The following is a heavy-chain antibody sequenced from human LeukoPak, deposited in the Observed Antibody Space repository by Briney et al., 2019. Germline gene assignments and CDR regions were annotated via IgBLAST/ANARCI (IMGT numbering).Heavy chain of an antibody. J-gene: IGHJ4*02. CDR2: IGISSGNT. CDR1: GFTFRDYR. Sequence: GSLRLSLATSGFTFRDYRMKWVRQAPGKGLEWISYIGISSGNTKYADSVKGRFTISGDNAKSSLYLQMNSLRVEDTAVYYCARDYNYAFDNWGQGTLVTVSS. V-gene: IGHV3-48*04. CDR3: ARDYNYAFDN. D-gene: IGHD1-1*01.